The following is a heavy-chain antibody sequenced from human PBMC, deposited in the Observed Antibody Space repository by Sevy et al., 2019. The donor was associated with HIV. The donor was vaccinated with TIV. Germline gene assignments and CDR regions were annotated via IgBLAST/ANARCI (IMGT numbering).Heavy chain of an antibody. CDR1: GFAFSNYFA. CDR3: ARPRANYVDHYFFYAMDV. CDR2: ISYDGSDK. J-gene: IGHJ6*02. V-gene: IGHV3-30-3*01. D-gene: IGHD4-17*01. Sequence: GGSLRLSCAASGFAFSNYFAMHWVRQAPGEGLEWVALISYDGSDKYYADSVKGRFTISRDNFKNTLYLQMNSLTTEDTAVYYCARPRANYVDHYFFYAMDVWGQGTTVTVSS.